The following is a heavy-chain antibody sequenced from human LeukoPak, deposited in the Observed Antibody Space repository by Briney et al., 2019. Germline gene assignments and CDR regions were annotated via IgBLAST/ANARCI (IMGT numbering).Heavy chain of an antibody. CDR3: ARELYDILTGYYVFDY. J-gene: IGHJ4*02. CDR1: GGSISSYY. CDR2: IYYSGST. V-gene: IGHV4-59*01. D-gene: IGHD3-9*01. Sequence: SETLSLTCTVSGGSISSYYWSWIRQPPGKGLEWIGYIYYSGSTNYNPSLKSRVTISVDTSKNQFSLKLSSVTAADTAVYYCARELYDILTGYYVFDYWGQGTLVTVSS.